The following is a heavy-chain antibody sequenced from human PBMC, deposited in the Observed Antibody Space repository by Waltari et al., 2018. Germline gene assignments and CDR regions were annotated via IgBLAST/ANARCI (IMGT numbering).Heavy chain of an antibody. CDR3: AKVFRGIAVADNWFDP. CDR2: ISGSGGST. V-gene: IGHV3-23*01. CDR1: GFTFTGYA. D-gene: IGHD6-19*01. J-gene: IGHJ5*02. Sequence: EVQLLESGGGLVQPGGSLSLSCAASGFTFTGYAWSWVRRPPGKGLEWVSAISGSGGSTYYADSVKGRFTISRDNSKNTLYLQMNSLRAEDTAVYYCAKVFRGIAVADNWFDPWGQGTLVTVSS.